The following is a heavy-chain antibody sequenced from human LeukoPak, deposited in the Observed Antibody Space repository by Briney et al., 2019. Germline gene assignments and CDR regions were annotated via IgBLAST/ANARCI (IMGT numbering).Heavy chain of an antibody. CDR2: IRSEEYGGTP. V-gene: IGHV3-49*04. D-gene: IGHD6-19*01. Sequence: GSLRLSCRGSGFTLGDYAVTWVRQAPGKGLQWVGFIRSEEYGGTPDYATSVKGRFTISRENSESIAYLQMNSLRTEDTAVYYCTRALSGWTGYSDFWGQGTLVTVSS. CDR1: GFTLGDYA. J-gene: IGHJ4*02. CDR3: TRALSGWTGYSDF.